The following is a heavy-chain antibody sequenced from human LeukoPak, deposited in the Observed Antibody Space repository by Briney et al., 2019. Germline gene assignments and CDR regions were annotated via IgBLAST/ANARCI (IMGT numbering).Heavy chain of an antibody. CDR2: IYYSGST. J-gene: IGHJ4*02. V-gene: IGHV4-59*08. D-gene: IGHD5/OR15-5a*01. Sequence: SGTLSLTCTVSGGSISSYYWSWIRQPPGKGLEWIGYIYYSGSTNYNPSLKSRVTISVDTSKNQFSLKLSSVTAADTAVYYCARHFTSTSLGPFDYWGQGTLVTVSS. CDR3: ARHFTSTSLGPFDY. CDR1: GGSISSYY.